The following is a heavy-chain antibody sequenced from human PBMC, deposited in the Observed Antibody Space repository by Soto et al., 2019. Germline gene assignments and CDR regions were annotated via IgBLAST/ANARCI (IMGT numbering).Heavy chain of an antibody. Sequence: GGSLRLSCAASGFTFSSYAMSWVRQAPGKGLEWVSAISGSGGSTYYADSLKGRFTISRDNSKNTLYLRMNSLRAEDTAVYYCAKDQYSSGWPEGGACWFDPWGQGTLVTVSS. CDR1: GFTFSSYA. CDR2: ISGSGGST. D-gene: IGHD6-19*01. CDR3: AKDQYSSGWPEGGACWFDP. J-gene: IGHJ5*02. V-gene: IGHV3-23*01.